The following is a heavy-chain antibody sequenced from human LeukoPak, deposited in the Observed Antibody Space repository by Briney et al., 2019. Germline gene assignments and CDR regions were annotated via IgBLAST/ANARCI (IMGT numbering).Heavy chain of an antibody. CDR1: GGTFSSYA. V-gene: IGHV1-69*13. Sequence: SVKVSCKASGGTFSSYAISWVRQAPGQGLEWMGGIIPIFGTANYAQKFQGRVTITADESTSTAYMELSSLRSEDTAVYYCARDDIFHYGMDVWGQGTTVTVSS. CDR2: IIPIFGTA. CDR3: ARDDIFHYGMDV. J-gene: IGHJ6*02. D-gene: IGHD2-21*01.